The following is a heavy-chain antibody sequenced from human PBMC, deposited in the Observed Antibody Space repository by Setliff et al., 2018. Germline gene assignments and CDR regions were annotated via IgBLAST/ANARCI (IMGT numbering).Heavy chain of an antibody. CDR3: ARYSSPYYYMDV. D-gene: IGHD5-18*01. CDR2: IYHSGTT. Sequence: SETLSLTCTVSGGSISSGGYYWSWIRQHPGEGLEWIGYIYHSGTTYYNPSLESRVRLSVDTSNSQFSLKLSSVTAADRAIYFCARYSSPYYYMDVWGTGIAVTVSS. V-gene: IGHV4-31*03. CDR1: GGSISSGGYY. J-gene: IGHJ6*03.